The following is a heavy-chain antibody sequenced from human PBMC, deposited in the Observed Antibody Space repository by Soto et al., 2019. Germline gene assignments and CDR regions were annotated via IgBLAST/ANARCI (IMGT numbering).Heavy chain of an antibody. V-gene: IGHV3-74*01. D-gene: IGHD2-21*02. Sequence: GSLRLSCAASGFNFTNHWMHWVRQAPGKGLVWVSRITSDGKSKAYAESVKGRFAISRDNAKNTVYLQMNGLTVEDTAVYYCARESGDWPLNWFDPWGQGTLVTVSS. CDR3: ARESGDWPLNWFDP. CDR2: ITSDGKSK. J-gene: IGHJ5*02. CDR1: GFNFTNHW.